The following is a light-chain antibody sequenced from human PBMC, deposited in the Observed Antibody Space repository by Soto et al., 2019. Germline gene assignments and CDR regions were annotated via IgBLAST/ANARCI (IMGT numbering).Light chain of an antibody. CDR1: ESISRW. Sequence: DIQMTQSPSTLSASVGDRVTLTCRASESISRWLAWYQQKPGKAPKLLIYDASTLHSGVPSRFSGSGSGTEFTLTSSSLQPDDFTNYFCQQYNSYRAFGQGTKLEIK. CDR3: QQYNSYRA. J-gene: IGKJ2*01. CDR2: DAS. V-gene: IGKV1-5*01.